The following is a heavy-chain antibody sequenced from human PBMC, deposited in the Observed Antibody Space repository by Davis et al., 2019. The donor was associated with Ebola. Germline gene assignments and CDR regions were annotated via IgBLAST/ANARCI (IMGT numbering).Heavy chain of an antibody. CDR3: ARAVGYCSGGSCYSTNWFDP. Sequence: GGSLRLTCAASGFTFSAYYMSWIRQAPGKGLEWVSYISRSGSTIYYADSVKGRFTISRDNAKNSLYLQMNSLRAEDTAVYYCARAVGYCSGGSCYSTNWFDPWGQGTLVTVSS. J-gene: IGHJ5*02. CDR1: GFTFSAYY. V-gene: IGHV3-11*01. CDR2: ISRSGSTI. D-gene: IGHD2-15*01.